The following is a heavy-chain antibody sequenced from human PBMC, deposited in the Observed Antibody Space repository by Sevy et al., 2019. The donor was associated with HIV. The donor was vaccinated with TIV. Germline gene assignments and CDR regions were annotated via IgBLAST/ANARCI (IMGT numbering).Heavy chain of an antibody. CDR3: TKVLARGAGVGGTAWGMDV. CDR1: GFTFSNYA. CDR2: ISGSGGTT. Sequence: GGSLRLSCAASGFTFSNYAMNWVRQAPGKGLEWVSSISGSGGTTYYADSVEGRFTMSSDKSKNTLYLQMRTLRAEDTAVYDCTKVLARGAGVGGTAWGMDVWGQGTTVTVSS. V-gene: IGHV3-23*01. J-gene: IGHJ6*02. D-gene: IGHD3-10*01.